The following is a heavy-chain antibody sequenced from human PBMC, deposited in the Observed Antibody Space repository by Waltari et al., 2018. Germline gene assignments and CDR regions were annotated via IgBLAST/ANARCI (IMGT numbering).Heavy chain of an antibody. CDR3: ARSATGGTYFDY. J-gene: IGHJ4*02. V-gene: IGHV1-46*01. CDR2: ITPSTGGS. Sequence: QVQLLQSGAEVKKPGASVKLSCKASGYTFTRNFIHWVRQAPGQGPEWMGVITPSTGGSNYAQRFQGRVTMTSDTSTSTIYMEVRSLTSQDTATYYCARSATGGTYFDYWGQGTLVTVSS. CDR1: GYTFTRNF. D-gene: IGHD3-16*01.